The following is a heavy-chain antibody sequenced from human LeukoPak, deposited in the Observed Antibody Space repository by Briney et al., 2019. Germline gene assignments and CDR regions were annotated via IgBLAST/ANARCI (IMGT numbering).Heavy chain of an antibody. J-gene: IGHJ3*02. CDR1: GYTLTELS. Sequence: ASVKVSRKVSGYTLTELSMHWVRQAPGKGLEWMGGFDPEDGETIYAQKFQGRVTMTEDTSTDTAYMELSSLRSEDTAVYYCATGIWGIAAAGTLYDAFDIWGQGTMVTVSS. D-gene: IGHD6-13*01. CDR3: ATGIWGIAAAGTLYDAFDI. V-gene: IGHV1-24*01. CDR2: FDPEDGET.